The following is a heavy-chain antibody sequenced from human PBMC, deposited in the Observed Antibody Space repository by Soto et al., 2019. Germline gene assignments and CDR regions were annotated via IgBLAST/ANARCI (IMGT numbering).Heavy chain of an antibody. CDR2: ISGSGGST. CDR1: GFTFSSYA. V-gene: IGHV3-23*01. J-gene: IGHJ5*02. D-gene: IGHD4-17*01. Sequence: GGSLRLSCAASGFTFSSYAMSWVRQAPGKGLEWVSAISGSGGSTYYAGSVKGRFTISRDNSKNTLYLQMNRLRAEDTAVYYCAKDPPIDYGGNSVDWFDPWGQGTLVPSPQ. CDR3: AKDPPIDYGGNSVDWFDP.